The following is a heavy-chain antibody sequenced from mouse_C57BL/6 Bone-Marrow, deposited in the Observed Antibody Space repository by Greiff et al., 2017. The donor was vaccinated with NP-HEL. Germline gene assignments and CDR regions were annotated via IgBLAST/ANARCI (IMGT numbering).Heavy chain of an antibody. CDR1: GFTFSSYA. V-gene: IGHV5-9-1*02. J-gene: IGHJ2*01. Sequence: EVKLMESGEGLVKPGGSLKLSCAASGFTFSSYAMSWVRQTPEKRLEWVAYISSGGDYIYYADTVKGRFTISRDNARNTLYLQMSSLKSEDTARDYCTRDRDATVVHYFDYWGQGTTLTVSS. CDR2: ISSGGDYI. D-gene: IGHD1-1*01. CDR3: TRDRDATVVHYFDY.